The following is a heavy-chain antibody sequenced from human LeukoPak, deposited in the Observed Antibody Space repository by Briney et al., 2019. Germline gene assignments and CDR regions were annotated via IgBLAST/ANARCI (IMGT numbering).Heavy chain of an antibody. CDR1: GYTFTGYY. CDR2: INPNSGGT. J-gene: IGHJ4*02. D-gene: IGHD2-2*01. Sequence: PRASVKVSCKASGYTFTGYYMHLVRQAPGQGLEWMGWINPNSGGTNYAQKFQGRVTMTRDTSISTAYMELSRLRSDDTAVYYCARGGCSSTSCYGGSDYWGQGTLVTVSS. V-gene: IGHV1-2*02. CDR3: ARGGCSSTSCYGGSDY.